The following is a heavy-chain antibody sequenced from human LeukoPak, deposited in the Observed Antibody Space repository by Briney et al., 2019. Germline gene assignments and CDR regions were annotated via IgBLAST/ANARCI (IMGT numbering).Heavy chain of an antibody. J-gene: IGHJ3*02. V-gene: IGHV1-2*02. Sequence: ASVKGSCKASGYTFTGYYMHWVRQAPGQGLEWMGWINPNSGGTNYAQKFQGRVTMTRDTSISTAYMELSRLRSDDTAVYCCARDLSNYAFDIWGQGTMVTVSS. CDR2: INPNSGGT. CDR1: GYTFTGYY. D-gene: IGHD4/OR15-4a*01. CDR3: ARDLSNYAFDI.